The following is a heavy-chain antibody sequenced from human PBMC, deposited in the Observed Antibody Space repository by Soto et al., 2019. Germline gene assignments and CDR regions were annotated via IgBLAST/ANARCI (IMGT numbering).Heavy chain of an antibody. J-gene: IGHJ4*02. CDR2: IIPLLDIT. CDR3: ARDSPIGSTFSGYDAIDY. Sequence: QVQLVQSGAEVKKPGSSVKVSCKASGGAFTNDIITWVRQAPGQGLEWMGRIIPLLDITNYAQKFQGRVTITADKSTSTAYMELNRLISEDTAVYYCARDSPIGSTFSGYDAIDYWGQGTLVTVSS. CDR1: GGAFTNDI. V-gene: IGHV1-69*08. D-gene: IGHD5-12*01.